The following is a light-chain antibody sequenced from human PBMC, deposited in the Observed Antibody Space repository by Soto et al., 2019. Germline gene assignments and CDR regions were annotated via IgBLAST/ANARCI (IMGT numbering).Light chain of an antibody. V-gene: IGKV1-5*03. Sequence: DIQMTQSPSTLSASVGDRVSITCRASETIGNLMAWYQQKPGQAPNLLIYKASNLETGVPSRFSGSGSGTEFTLTISSLQPDDFALYYCQQYGYSPWTFGLGTKVDIK. CDR2: KAS. CDR3: QQYGYSPWT. J-gene: IGKJ1*01. CDR1: ETIGNL.